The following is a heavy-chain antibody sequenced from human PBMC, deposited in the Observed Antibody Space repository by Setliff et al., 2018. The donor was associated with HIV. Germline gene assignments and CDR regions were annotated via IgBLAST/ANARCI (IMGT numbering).Heavy chain of an antibody. J-gene: IGHJ5*02. CDR3: ARGTAPRPASVLEFLEWLFPNWFDP. D-gene: IGHD3-3*02. CDR1: GYTFSSFA. CDR2: ITVYNGDT. V-gene: IGHV1-18*01. Sequence: ASVKVSCKASGYTFSSFAISWVRQVPGQGLEWMGWITVYNGDTNYAQKLQGRVTMTADTSTGTAYMELRSLRSDDTAVYYCARGTAPRPASVLEFLEWLFPNWFDPWGQGTLVTVSS.